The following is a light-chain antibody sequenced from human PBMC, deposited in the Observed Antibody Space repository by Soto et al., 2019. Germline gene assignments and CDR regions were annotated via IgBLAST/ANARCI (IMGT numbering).Light chain of an antibody. CDR3: AAWDDTLNGLV. CDR1: SSNIGSNY. Sequence: QSVLTQPPSASGTPGQWVTISCSGSSSNIGSNYVYWYQQVPGTAPRLLMSRASQRPSGVPDRFSGSKSGTSASLAISGLRSEDEADYYCAAWDDTLNGLVFGGGTTLTVL. V-gene: IGLV1-47*01. CDR2: RAS. J-gene: IGLJ2*01.